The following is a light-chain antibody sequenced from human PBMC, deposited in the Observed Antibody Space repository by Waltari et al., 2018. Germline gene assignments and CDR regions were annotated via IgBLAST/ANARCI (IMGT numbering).Light chain of an antibody. V-gene: IGLV3-19*01. Sequence: SSELTQDPAVSVALGQTVRIKCQGDRLRGYYGSWYQQKPGQAPVLLIYGRNNRPSGIPDRFSGSSSGNTISLTITGAQAEDEADYYCDCRDSSRRHVVFGGGTRLTVL. CDR1: RLRGYY. CDR2: GRN. CDR3: DCRDSSRRHVV. J-gene: IGLJ3*02.